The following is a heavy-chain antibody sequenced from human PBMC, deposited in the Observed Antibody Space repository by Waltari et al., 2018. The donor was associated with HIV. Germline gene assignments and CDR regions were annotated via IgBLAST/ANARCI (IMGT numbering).Heavy chain of an antibody. Sequence: EVQLVESGGGLVQPGGSLRLSCAASGFTVSSNYMHWVRPAPGQGLEWVSVIYSGGNTYYADSVKGRFTISRDNSKNTLYLQMNSLRAEDTAVYYCARGISMIVVVNQNQWGAFDIWGQGTMVTVSS. CDR2: IYSGGNT. V-gene: IGHV3-66*01. CDR3: ARGISMIVVVNQNQWGAFDI. CDR1: GFTVSSNY. D-gene: IGHD3-22*01. J-gene: IGHJ3*02.